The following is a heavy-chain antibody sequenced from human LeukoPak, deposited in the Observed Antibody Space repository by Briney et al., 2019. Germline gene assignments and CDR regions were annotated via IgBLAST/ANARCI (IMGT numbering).Heavy chain of an antibody. CDR1: GGSVTYTNYY. J-gene: IGHJ5*02. D-gene: IGHD3-3*01. V-gene: IGHV4-39*07. Sequence: SETLSLTCTVSGGSVTYTNYYWGWIRQPPGKGLQWIGVIYYNGKTYYNPSLKSRVTISVDTSKNQFSLKLSSVTAADTAVYYCARGPLRSGYYRPNWFDPWGQGTLVTVSS. CDR3: ARGPLRSGYYRPNWFDP. CDR2: IYYNGKT.